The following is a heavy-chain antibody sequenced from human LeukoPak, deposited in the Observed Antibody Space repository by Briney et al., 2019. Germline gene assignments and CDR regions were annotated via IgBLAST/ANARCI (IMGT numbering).Heavy chain of an antibody. V-gene: IGHV3-74*01. Sequence: PGGSLRLSCAASGFTFSRYWMHWVRQAPGKGLVWVSRIKSDGSTNYAGSVKGRFTISRDNAKNTVSLQMNSLRAEDTGVYYCARAPAEIGGYYPEYFRHWGQGTLVTVSS. CDR2: IKSDGST. D-gene: IGHD3-22*01. J-gene: IGHJ1*01. CDR1: GFTFSRYW. CDR3: ARAPAEIGGYYPEYFRH.